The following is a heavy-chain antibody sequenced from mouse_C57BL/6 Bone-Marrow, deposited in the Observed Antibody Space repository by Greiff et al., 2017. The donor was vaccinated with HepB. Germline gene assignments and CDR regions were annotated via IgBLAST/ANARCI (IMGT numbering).Heavy chain of an antibody. Sequence: VQLQQSGAELVKPGASVKLSCTASGFNINGYYMNWVKQRTEKGLEWIGRIDPEDGETLYDQNFQGKATITADTSSNTAYMQLRSLTSEDMAVYYCARYYPPPWVAYWGQGTLVTVS. D-gene: IGHD1-1*01. CDR1: GFNINGYY. J-gene: IGHJ3*01. V-gene: IGHV14-2*01. CDR3: ARYYPPPWVAY. CDR2: IDPEDGET.